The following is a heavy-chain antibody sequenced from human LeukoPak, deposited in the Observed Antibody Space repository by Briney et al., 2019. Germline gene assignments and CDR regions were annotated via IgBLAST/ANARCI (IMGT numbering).Heavy chain of an antibody. CDR2: ISSSSSYI. Sequence: GGSLRLSCAASGFTFSSYGMNWVRQAPGKGLEWVSSISSSSSYIYYADSVKGRFTISRDNAKNSLYLQMNSLRAEDTAVYYCARDNYGSGSTTEPGGSYYYYGMDVWGKGTTVTVSS. V-gene: IGHV3-21*01. J-gene: IGHJ6*04. CDR3: ARDNYGSGSTTEPGGSYYYYGMDV. D-gene: IGHD3-10*01. CDR1: GFTFSSYG.